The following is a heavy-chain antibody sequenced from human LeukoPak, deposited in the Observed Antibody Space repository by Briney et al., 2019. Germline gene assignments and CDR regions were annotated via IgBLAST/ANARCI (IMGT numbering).Heavy chain of an antibody. CDR3: ARGTSGLVTTNDY. CDR1: GYTFTSYA. Sequence: GASVTVSCTASGYTFTSYAMNWVRQAPGQGLEWMGWINTNTGNPTYVQGFTGRFVFSLDTSVSTAYLQITSLKAEDTAVYYCARGTSGLVTTNDYWGQGTLVTVSS. J-gene: IGHJ4*02. D-gene: IGHD3/OR15-3a*01. V-gene: IGHV7-4-1*02. CDR2: INTNTGNP.